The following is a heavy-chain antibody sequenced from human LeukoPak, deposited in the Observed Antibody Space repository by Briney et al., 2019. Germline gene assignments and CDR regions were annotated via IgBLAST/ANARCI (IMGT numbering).Heavy chain of an antibody. CDR1: GGSISGYY. V-gene: IGHV4-59*08. Sequence: SETLSLTCTVSGGSISGYYWSWIRQPPGKGLDWIGYIYYSGSTNYNPSLKSRVTISVDTSKNQFSLKLSSVTAADTAVYYCARHVRVSSSSTYDAFDIWGQGTMVTVPS. CDR3: ARHVRVSSSSTYDAFDI. J-gene: IGHJ3*02. D-gene: IGHD6-13*01. CDR2: IYYSGST.